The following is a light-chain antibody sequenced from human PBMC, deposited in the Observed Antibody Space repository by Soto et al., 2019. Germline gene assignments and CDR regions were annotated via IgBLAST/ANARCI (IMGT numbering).Light chain of an antibody. V-gene: IGLV2-8*01. J-gene: IGLJ2*01. CDR3: SSFVGAPVI. CDR1: STAVDEYNY. CDR2: EVN. Sequence: QSALTQPPSASGSPGQSVTIPCAGTSTAVDEYNYVSWYQQHPGKVPKLIIFEVNKRPSGVPDRFSGSKSGDTASLTVSGLQAEDEADYYCSSFVGAPVIFGGGTKLTVL.